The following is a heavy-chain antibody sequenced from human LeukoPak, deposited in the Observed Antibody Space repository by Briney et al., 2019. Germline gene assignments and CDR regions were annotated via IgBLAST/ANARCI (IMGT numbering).Heavy chain of an antibody. V-gene: IGHV3-23*01. CDR2: IGGSGSRAGYT. D-gene: IGHD1-14*01. J-gene: IGHJ4*02. Sequence: PGGSLRLSCATAGFTFSSYAMSWVLQAPGRGLSWVSAIGGSGSRAGYTYYADSVKGRFTISRDNSKDTLYLQMNSLRAEDTAIYYCAKVIITGSFPDYFDNWGQGTLVTVSS. CDR3: AKVIITGSFPDYFDN. CDR1: GFTFSSYA.